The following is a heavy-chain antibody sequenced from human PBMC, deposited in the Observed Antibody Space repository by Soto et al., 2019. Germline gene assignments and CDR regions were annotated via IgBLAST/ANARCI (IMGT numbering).Heavy chain of an antibody. CDR3: AKDGPDAFCGGGRSVFGA. J-gene: IGHJ5*02. V-gene: IGHV3-9*01. D-gene: IGHD2-15*01. Sequence: EVQLVESGGGLVQPGRSLRVSCAASGFTFDEYAMHWVRRVPGKGLEWISSISWSGNIIGYAASVKRRFTICKDHAKNPLSLQMDSLRTAVTPLYFCAKDGPDAFCGGGRSVFGAWCQGTLVSVS. CDR1: GFTFDEYA. CDR2: ISWSGNII.